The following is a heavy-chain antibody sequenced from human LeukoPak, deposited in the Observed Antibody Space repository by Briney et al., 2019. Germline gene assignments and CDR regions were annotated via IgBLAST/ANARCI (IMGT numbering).Heavy chain of an antibody. CDR3: AKDVAAADPWDAFDI. V-gene: IGHV3-9*03. CDR1: GFAFSSSD. D-gene: IGHD6-13*01. Sequence: PGGSLRLSCAASGFAFSSSDIHWVRQAPGKGLEWVSGISWNSGSIGYADSVKGRFTISRDNAKNSLYLQMNSLRAEDMALYYCAKDVAAADPWDAFDIWGQGTMVTVSS. J-gene: IGHJ3*02. CDR2: ISWNSGSI.